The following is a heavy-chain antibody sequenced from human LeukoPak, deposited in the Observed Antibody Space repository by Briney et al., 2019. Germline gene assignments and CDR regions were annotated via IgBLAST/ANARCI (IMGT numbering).Heavy chain of an antibody. J-gene: IGHJ5*02. CDR3: ARERPPSRKESHDFWSGRTGGWFDP. V-gene: IGHV4-4*07. CDR2: IYTSGST. CDR1: GGSIRSYY. D-gene: IGHD3-3*01. Sequence: PSETLSLTCTVSGGSIRSYYWSWIRQPAGKGLEWIGRIYTSGSTNYNPSLKSRVTMSVDTSKNQFSLKLSSVTAADTAVYYCARERPPSRKESHDFWSGRTGGWFDPWGQGTLVTVSS.